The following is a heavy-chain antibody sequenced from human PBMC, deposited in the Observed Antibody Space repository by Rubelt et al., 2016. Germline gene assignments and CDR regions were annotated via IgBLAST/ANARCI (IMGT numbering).Heavy chain of an antibody. J-gene: IGHJ4*02. CDR1: GGSFSGYY. CDR3: ARRWYSSSWYDYFDY. D-gene: IGHD6-13*01. Sequence: QVQLQQWGAGLLKPSETLSLTCAVYGGSFSGYYWSWIRQPPGKGLEWIGEINHSGSTNYNPSLKSRVTISVDTSKNQFSLKLNSVTAAGTAVYYCARRWYSSSWYDYFDYWGQGTLVTVSS. V-gene: IGHV4-34*01. CDR2: INHSGST.